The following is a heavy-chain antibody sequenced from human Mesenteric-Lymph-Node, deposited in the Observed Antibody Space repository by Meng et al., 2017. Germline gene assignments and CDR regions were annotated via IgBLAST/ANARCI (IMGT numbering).Heavy chain of an antibody. D-gene: IGHD3-10*01. Sequence: ASVKVSCKASGYTFTSYYVHWVRQAPGQGLEWMGIINPSDDTTSYTQKFQGRVTVTRDTSTTTVYMELSSLRSEDTAVYYCARSFEDGHGHDCGYWGQGTLVTVSS. J-gene: IGHJ4*02. CDR2: INPSDDTT. CDR1: GYTFTSYY. V-gene: IGHV1-46*01. CDR3: ARSFEDGHGHDCGY.